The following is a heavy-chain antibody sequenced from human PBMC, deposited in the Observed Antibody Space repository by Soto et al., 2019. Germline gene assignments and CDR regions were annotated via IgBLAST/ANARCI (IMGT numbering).Heavy chain of an antibody. CDR2: IFDSGST. D-gene: IGHD3-22*01. J-gene: IGHJ5*02. V-gene: IGHV4-59*08. CDR1: GGSISSYY. Sequence: SETLSLTCTVSGGSISSYYWSWIRQPPGKGLEWIGNIFDSGSTNYNPSLKSRVTISVDTSKNQFSLKLSSVTAADTAVYYCARQCTHYYDSSGSRDWFDPWGQGTLVTVSS. CDR3: ARQCTHYYDSSGSRDWFDP.